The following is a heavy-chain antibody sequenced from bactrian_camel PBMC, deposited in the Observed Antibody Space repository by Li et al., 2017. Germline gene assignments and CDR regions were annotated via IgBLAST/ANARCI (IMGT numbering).Heavy chain of an antibody. CDR3: AADRIPSRARDLLAVGSYNY. CDR2: IDIYSNT. D-gene: IGHD1*01. CDR1: GRTIRRTC. V-gene: IGHV3S53*01. Sequence: HVQLVESGGGSVQAGGSLRLACAASGRTIRRTCMGWFRQAPGKEREGVATIDIYSNTNYADSVKGRFTISRDNAKNTIYLQMNSLTPEDTAMYYCAADRIPSRARDLLAVGSYNYWGQGTQVTVSS. J-gene: IGHJ4*01.